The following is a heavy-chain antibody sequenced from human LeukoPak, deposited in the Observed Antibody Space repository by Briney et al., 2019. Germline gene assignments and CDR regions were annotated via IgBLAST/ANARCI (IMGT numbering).Heavy chain of an antibody. CDR1: GFTFSSYS. CDR3: TTQGLYSSNDY. D-gene: IGHD5-18*01. J-gene: IGHJ4*02. CDR2: ISSSSSYI. V-gene: IGHV3-21*03. Sequence: GGSLRLSCAASGFTFSSYSMNWVRQAPGKGLEWVSSISSSSSYIYYADSVKGRFTISRDNAKNSLYLQMNSLKTEDTAVYYCTTQGLYSSNDYWGQGTLVTVSS.